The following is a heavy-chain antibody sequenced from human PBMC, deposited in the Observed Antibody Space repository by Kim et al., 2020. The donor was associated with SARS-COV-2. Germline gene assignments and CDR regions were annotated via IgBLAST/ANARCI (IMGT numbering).Heavy chain of an antibody. CDR2: INPSGGST. D-gene: IGHD2-21*02. V-gene: IGHV1-46*01. CDR3: ASIYGGNSQNYYYYGMDV. CDR1: GYTFTSYY. Sequence: ASVKVSCKASGYTFTSYYMHWVRQAPGQGLEWMGIINPSGGSTSYAQKFQGRVTMTRDTSTSTVYMELSSLRSEDTAVYYCASIYGGNSQNYYYYGMDVWGQGTTVTVSS. J-gene: IGHJ6*02.